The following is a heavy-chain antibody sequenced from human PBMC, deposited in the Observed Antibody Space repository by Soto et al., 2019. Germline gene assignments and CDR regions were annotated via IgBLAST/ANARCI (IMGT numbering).Heavy chain of an antibody. CDR2: IKGSGGST. D-gene: IGHD1-26*01. Sequence: PGGSLRLSCAAPTFIFSTYWMTWVRQAPGKGLEWVSDIKGSGGSTYYADSVKGRFTISRDNSKNTLYLQMNSLRAEDTAVYYCAKSVIVGATTAYWGQGTLVTVSS. CDR1: TFIFSTYW. J-gene: IGHJ4*02. CDR3: AKSVIVGATTAY. V-gene: IGHV3-23*01.